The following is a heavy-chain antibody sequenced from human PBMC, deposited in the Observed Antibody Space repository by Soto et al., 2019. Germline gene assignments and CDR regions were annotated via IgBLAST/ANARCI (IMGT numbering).Heavy chain of an antibody. J-gene: IGHJ6*02. D-gene: IGHD2-2*01. Sequence: AAVNVSCKSSGYSFTKYCLHWVRQAPGQRLECMGWINPGNGDTKYSQKFQGRVTITRDTSATTAYMELSSLRSEDSAVFYCARTDCSSTSCYNYYYYGMDVWGQGTTVTVSS. CDR1: GYSFTKYC. CDR3: ARTDCSSTSCYNYYYYGMDV. V-gene: IGHV1-3*01. CDR2: INPGNGDT.